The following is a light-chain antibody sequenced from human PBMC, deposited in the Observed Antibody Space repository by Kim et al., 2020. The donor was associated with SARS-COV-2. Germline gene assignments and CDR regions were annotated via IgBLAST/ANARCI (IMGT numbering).Light chain of an antibody. J-gene: IGKJ4*01. CDR3: QQYNSYPLT. CDR2: KAS. V-gene: IGKV1-5*03. CDR1: QSISSW. Sequence: SASVGDRGTITCRASQSISSWLAWYQQKPGKAPNLLIYKASSLESGVPSRFSGSGSGTEFTLTISSLQPDDFATYYCQQYNSYPLTFGGGTKLEI.